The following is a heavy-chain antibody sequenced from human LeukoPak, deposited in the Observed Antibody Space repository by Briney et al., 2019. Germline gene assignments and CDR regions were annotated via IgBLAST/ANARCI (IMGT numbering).Heavy chain of an antibody. Sequence: GGSLRLSCAASGFTFSSYSMNWVRQAPGKGLEWVSSISSSSSYIYYADSVKGRFTISRDNAKNSLYLQMNSLRAEDTAVYYCAREGLLSVRGVITLFDYWGQGTLVTVSS. D-gene: IGHD3-10*01. J-gene: IGHJ4*02. V-gene: IGHV3-21*01. CDR3: AREGLLSVRGVITLFDY. CDR1: GFTFSSYS. CDR2: ISSSSSYI.